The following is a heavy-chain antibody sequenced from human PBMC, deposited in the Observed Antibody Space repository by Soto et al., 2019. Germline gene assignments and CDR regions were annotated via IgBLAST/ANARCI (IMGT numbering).Heavy chain of an antibody. CDR2: ISYDGSNK. D-gene: IGHD3-22*01. J-gene: IGHJ3*02. CDR1: GFTFSSYA. V-gene: IGHV3-30-3*01. Sequence: SLRLSCAASGFTFSSYAMHWVRQAPGKGLEWVAVISYDGSNKYYADSVKGRFTISRDNSKNTLYLQMNSLRAEDTAVYYCASGVVVDDDAFDIWGQGTMVTVSS. CDR3: ASGVVVDDDAFDI.